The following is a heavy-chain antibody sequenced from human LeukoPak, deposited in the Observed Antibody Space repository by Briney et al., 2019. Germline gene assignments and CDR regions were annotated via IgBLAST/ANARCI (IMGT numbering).Heavy chain of an antibody. CDR1: GDSIRISW. V-gene: IGHV4-59*01. CDR3: ARDSRGGGPDFDY. D-gene: IGHD3-16*01. J-gene: IGHJ4*02. CDR2: FHNSGAS. Sequence: PSETLSLTCTVSGDSIRISWWAWIRQPPGKGLEWIGYFHNSGASSYNPSLKSRVTISLDTSINQFSLKMTSVTAADTAFYYCARDSRGGGPDFDYWGQGILVTVPS.